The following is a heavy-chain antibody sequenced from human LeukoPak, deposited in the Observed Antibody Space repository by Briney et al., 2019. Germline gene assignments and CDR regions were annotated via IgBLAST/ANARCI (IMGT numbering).Heavy chain of an antibody. Sequence: PSETLSLTCTVSGGSISSSSYYWGWIRQPPGKGLEWIGSIYYSGSTYYNPSLKSRVTISVDTSRNQFSLKLSSVTAADTAVYYCARQLMVRGVIRHHPNDAFDIWGQGTMVTVSS. D-gene: IGHD3-10*01. V-gene: IGHV4-39*01. CDR2: IYYSGST. CDR3: ARQLMVRGVIRHHPNDAFDI. CDR1: GGSISSSSYY. J-gene: IGHJ3*02.